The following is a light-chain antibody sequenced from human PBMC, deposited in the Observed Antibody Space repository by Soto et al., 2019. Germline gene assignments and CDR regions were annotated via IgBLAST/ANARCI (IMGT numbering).Light chain of an antibody. Sequence: DIQMTQSPSTLSASVGDRVTITCRASQSINSWLAWYQQKPGKAPKLLIYKASSLESGVPSRFSGSGSGTEFTLTISSLQHDDFAAYYCQQYEIYPITFGQGTRLEIK. CDR2: KAS. CDR3: QQYEIYPIT. J-gene: IGKJ5*01. CDR1: QSINSW. V-gene: IGKV1-5*03.